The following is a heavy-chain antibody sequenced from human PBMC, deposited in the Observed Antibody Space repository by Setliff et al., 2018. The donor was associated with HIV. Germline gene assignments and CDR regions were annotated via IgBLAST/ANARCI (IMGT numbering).Heavy chain of an antibody. CDR1: GGSISNSSYY. D-gene: IGHD3-3*01. CDR3: ARSPTNTYYNFWSGYSYFDY. CDR2: IYYSGST. Sequence: PSETLSLTCTVSGGSISNSSYYWGWIRQPPGKGLEWIGSIYYSGSTYYNPSLKSRVTISVDKSKNQFSLKLSSVTAADTALYYCARSPTNTYYNFWSGYSYFDYWGQGTLVTVSS. V-gene: IGHV4-39*07. J-gene: IGHJ4*02.